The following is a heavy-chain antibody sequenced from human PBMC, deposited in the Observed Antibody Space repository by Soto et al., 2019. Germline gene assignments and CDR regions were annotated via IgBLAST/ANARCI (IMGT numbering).Heavy chain of an antibody. J-gene: IGHJ4*02. D-gene: IGHD1-7*01. V-gene: IGHV3-30-3*01. Sequence: QVQLVESGGGVVQPGRSLRLSCAASGFFFSIYAMYWVRQAPGKGLEWVAVISYDGSHKYYADSVKGRFIISRDNSKDTLYLKMNSLRAEDTALYYCAREPGTTSDYWGQGTLVTVSS. CDR3: AREPGTTSDY. CDR2: ISYDGSHK. CDR1: GFFFSIYA.